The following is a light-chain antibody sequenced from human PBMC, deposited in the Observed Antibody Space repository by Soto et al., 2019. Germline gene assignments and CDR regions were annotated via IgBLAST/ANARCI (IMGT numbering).Light chain of an antibody. Sequence: QSALTQPASVSGSPGQSITISCTGTSSDVGGYNYVSWYQQYPGKAPKLMIYDVDYRPSGVSTRFSGSKSGNTASLTISGLQAEDEATYYCSSYTFSTTLLFGGGTKLTVL. V-gene: IGLV2-14*01. CDR3: SSYTFSTTLL. J-gene: IGLJ3*02. CDR1: SSDVGGYNY. CDR2: DVD.